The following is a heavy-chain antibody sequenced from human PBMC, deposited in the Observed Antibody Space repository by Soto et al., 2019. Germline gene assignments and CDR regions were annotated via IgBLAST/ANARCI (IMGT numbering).Heavy chain of an antibody. D-gene: IGHD6-13*01. Sequence: QVQLVQSGSELKKPGASVKVSCKASGYTFTNYVMNWVRQAPGQGLEWMGWINTNTGNPTYAQGFTGRFVFSLDTSVSTAFLQISSLKAEDTAVYYCARGQPLVLLDNWFDPWGQGTLVTVSS. V-gene: IGHV7-4-1*02. CDR2: INTNTGNP. CDR3: ARGQPLVLLDNWFDP. CDR1: GYTFTNYV. J-gene: IGHJ5*02.